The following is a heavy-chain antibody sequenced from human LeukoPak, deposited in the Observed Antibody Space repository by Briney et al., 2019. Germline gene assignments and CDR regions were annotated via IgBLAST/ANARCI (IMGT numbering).Heavy chain of an antibody. V-gene: IGHV3-48*01. D-gene: IGHD2-15*01. J-gene: IGHJ3*02. Sequence: SSSSPLYYADSVKARFTISRDNANNSLYLEMPSVRAEDTAVYYCAREWTSLSLLDAFDIWGQGTMVTVSS. CDR3: AREWTSLSLLDAFDI. CDR2: SSSSPL.